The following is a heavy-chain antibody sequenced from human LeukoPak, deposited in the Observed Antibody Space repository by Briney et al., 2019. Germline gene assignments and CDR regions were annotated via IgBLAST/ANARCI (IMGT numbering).Heavy chain of an antibody. CDR3: ARELREGSSGWFYYYYGMDV. CDR1: GFSFRNYI. D-gene: IGHD6-19*01. V-gene: IGHV3-21*01. Sequence: GGSLRLSCAASGFSFRNYIMNWVRQAPGKGLEWVSSISRRTSYTYYADSVEGRFTISRDNAKNSLYLQMNSLRAEDTAVYYCARELREGSSGWFYYYYGMDVWGQGTTVTVSS. J-gene: IGHJ6*02. CDR2: ISRRTSYT.